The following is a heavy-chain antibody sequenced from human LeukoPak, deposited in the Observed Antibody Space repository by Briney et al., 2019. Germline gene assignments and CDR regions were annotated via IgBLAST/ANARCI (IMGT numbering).Heavy chain of an antibody. Sequence: GGSLRLSCAASGFTFSSYSMNWVRQAPGKGLEWVSSISSSSSYIYYADSVKGRFTIPRDNAKNSLYLQMNSLRAEDTAVYYCARVPHWNYAGGGGAFDIWGQGTMVTVSS. CDR3: ARVPHWNYAGGGGAFDI. CDR2: ISSSSSYI. CDR1: GFTFSSYS. V-gene: IGHV3-21*01. D-gene: IGHD1-7*01. J-gene: IGHJ3*02.